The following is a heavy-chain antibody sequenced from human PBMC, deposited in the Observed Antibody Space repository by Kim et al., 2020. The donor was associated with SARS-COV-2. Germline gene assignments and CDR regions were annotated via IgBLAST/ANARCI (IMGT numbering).Heavy chain of an antibody. V-gene: IGHV3-49*04. D-gene: IGHD3-3*01. CDR3: TRNPYYDFWSGYPGIDY. Sequence: GGSLRLSCTASGFTFGDYAMSWVRQAPGKGLEWVGFIRSKAYGGTTEYAASVKGRFTISRDDSKSIAYLQMNSLKTEDTAVYYCTRNPYYDFWSGYPGIDYWGQGTLVTVSS. CDR1: GFTFGDYA. J-gene: IGHJ4*02. CDR2: IRSKAYGGTT.